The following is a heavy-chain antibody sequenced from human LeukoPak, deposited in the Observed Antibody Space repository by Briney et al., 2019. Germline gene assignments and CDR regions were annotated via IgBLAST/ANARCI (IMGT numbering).Heavy chain of an antibody. J-gene: IGHJ6*02. CDR3: AKELNCSGGSCPLLYYYYGMDV. V-gene: IGHV3-21*04. CDR1: GFMFSSYN. D-gene: IGHD2-15*01. CDR2: ISTSSNSM. Sequence: GGSLRLSCAASGFMFSSYNMNWVRQAPGKGLEWVSSISTSSNSMYHADSVRGRFTISKDDAKSSLFLQMNSLRAEDTALYYCAKELNCSGGSCPLLYYYYGMDVWGQGTTVTVSS.